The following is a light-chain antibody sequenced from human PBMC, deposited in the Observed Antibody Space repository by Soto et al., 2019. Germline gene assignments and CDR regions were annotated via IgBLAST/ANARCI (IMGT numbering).Light chain of an antibody. V-gene: IGKV1-5*01. J-gene: IGKJ1*01. Sequence: DIQMTQSPSTLSASVGDRVTITCRASQSISSRLAWYQQKPGKAPKLLIYDASSLESGVPSRLSGSGSGTEFTLTISSLQPDDFATYYCQQYNSYSWTFGQGTKVDIK. CDR1: QSISSR. CDR2: DAS. CDR3: QQYNSYSWT.